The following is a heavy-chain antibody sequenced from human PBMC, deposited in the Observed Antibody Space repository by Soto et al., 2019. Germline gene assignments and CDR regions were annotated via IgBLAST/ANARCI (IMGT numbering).Heavy chain of an antibody. CDR3: AKDLTRQLAYWLDP. CDR2: INAHSGGT. Sequence: ASVKVSCKASGFSFTGYYIHWLRQAPGQGLEWMGWINAHSGGTEYAQKFQGRVTLTRDTSIATAYLTLTSLTSDDTALYYCAKDLTRQLAYWLDPWGQGTPAPVSS. J-gene: IGHJ5*02. D-gene: IGHD3-16*01. CDR1: GFSFTGYY. V-gene: IGHV1-2*02.